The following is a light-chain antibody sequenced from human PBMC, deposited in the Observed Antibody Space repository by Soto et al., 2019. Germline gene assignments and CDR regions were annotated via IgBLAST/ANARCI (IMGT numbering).Light chain of an antibody. CDR3: QQRSNWSIT. CDR2: DAS. V-gene: IGKV3-11*01. J-gene: IGKJ5*01. CDR1: QSVSSY. Sequence: NMVKHSAATLSLSPGERATLSCRASQSVSSYLAWYQQKPGQAPRLLIYDASNRATGIPARFSGSGSGTDFTLTISSLEPEDFAVYYCQQRSNWSITFGQGTRLEIK.